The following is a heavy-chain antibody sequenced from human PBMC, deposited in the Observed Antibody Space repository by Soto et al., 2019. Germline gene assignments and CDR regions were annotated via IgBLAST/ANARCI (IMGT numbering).Heavy chain of an antibody. CDR3: PREVQVHTPAFVY. V-gene: IGHV1-69*19. Sequence: QVQLVQSGAEMKKPGSSVKVSCQSSGGTFNTYAMNWVRQAPGQGPEWMGDISPMFGAANYAPKFQGRVTITADESTGTSYMQLSSLTSEDTALSFCPREVQVHTPAFVYWGQGTLVTVSS. CDR1: GGTFNTYA. D-gene: IGHD3-10*01. J-gene: IGHJ4*02. CDR2: ISPMFGAA.